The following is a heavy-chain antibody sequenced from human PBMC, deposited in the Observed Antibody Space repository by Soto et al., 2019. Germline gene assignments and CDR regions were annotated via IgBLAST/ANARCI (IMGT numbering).Heavy chain of an antibody. J-gene: IGHJ4*02. V-gene: IGHV4-61*01. Sequence: QVQLQESGPGLVKPSETLSLTCTVSGGSVSSGSYYWSWIRQPPGKGLEWIGYIYYSGSTNYNPSLKSRVNISVDTSKNQFSLKLSSVTAADTAVYYCARGQHSALYIYWGQGTLVTVSS. CDR1: GGSVSSGSYY. D-gene: IGHD3-3*02. CDR2: IYYSGST. CDR3: ARGQHSALYIY.